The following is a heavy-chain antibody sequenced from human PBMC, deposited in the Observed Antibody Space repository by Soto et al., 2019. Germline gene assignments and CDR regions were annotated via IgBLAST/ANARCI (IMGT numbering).Heavy chain of an antibody. CDR3: TRGGAARPDY. CDR1: GFTFSNYG. D-gene: IGHD6-6*01. CDR2: ISSSISTK. J-gene: IGHJ4*02. Sequence: EVQLVESGGGLVQPGGSLRLSCAASGFTFSNYGMNWVRQAPGKGLAWVSYISSSISTKQYADSVKGRFTISRDNAKNSLFLQRNSLRDEDTAVYDWTRGGAARPDYGGQGTLVTVSS. V-gene: IGHV3-48*02.